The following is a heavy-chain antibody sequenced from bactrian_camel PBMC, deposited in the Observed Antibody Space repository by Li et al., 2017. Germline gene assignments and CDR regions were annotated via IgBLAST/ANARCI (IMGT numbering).Heavy chain of an antibody. CDR1: AYTPANVR. Sequence: VQLVESGGGSVQAGRSLRLSCAFDAYTPANVRMAWFRQAPGKEREGVAAIDNTGAATYTYSVQDRFTISKDNEALELQMNYLKPEDTATYYCATQDVRYKCDY. D-gene: IGHD4*01. CDR2: IDNTGAA. V-gene: IGHV3S53*01.